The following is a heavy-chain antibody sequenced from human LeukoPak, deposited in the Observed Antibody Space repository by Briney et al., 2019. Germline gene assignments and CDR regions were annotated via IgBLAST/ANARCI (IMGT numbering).Heavy chain of an antibody. J-gene: IGHJ6*02. CDR1: GGSISSGGYH. CDR3: ARGAGYSSSWYRFDYYYYGMDV. D-gene: IGHD6-13*01. CDR2: IYYSGST. Sequence: PSETLSLTCTVSGGSISSGGYHWSWIRQHPGKGLEWIGYIYYSGSTYYNPSLKSRVAISVDTSKNQFSLKLSSVTAADTAVYYCARGAGYSSSWYRFDYYYYGMDVWGQGTTVTVSS. V-gene: IGHV4-31*03.